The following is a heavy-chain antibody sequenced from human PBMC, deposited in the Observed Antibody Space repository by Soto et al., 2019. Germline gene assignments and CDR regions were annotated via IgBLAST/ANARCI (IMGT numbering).Heavy chain of an antibody. Sequence: GGSPRLSCEASGFTVSSNYMTWVHQAPGKGLEWVSVIYSAGSTYYADSVKGRFTISRDNSKNTLFLQMNSLRAEDTAVYYCARLRLDGAVAGNHYFDFWGLGTLVSVSS. CDR2: IYSAGST. CDR1: GFTVSSNY. J-gene: IGHJ4*02. CDR3: ARLRLDGAVAGNHYFDF. V-gene: IGHV3-53*01. D-gene: IGHD6-13*01.